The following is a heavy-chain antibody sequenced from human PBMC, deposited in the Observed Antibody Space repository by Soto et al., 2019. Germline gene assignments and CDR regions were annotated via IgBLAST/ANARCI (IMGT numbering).Heavy chain of an antibody. D-gene: IGHD3-22*01. Sequence: LRLSCAASGFTFSSYSMNWVRQAPGKGLEWVSSISSSSSYIYYADSVKGRFTISRDNAKNSLYLQMNSLRAEDTAVYYCARSYRNYYDSSGYYCDYWGQGTLVTVSS. V-gene: IGHV3-21*01. CDR1: GFTFSSYS. J-gene: IGHJ4*02. CDR3: ARSYRNYYDSSGYYCDY. CDR2: ISSSSSYI.